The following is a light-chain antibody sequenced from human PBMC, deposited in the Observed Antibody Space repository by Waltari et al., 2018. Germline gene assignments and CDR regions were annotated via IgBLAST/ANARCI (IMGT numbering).Light chain of an antibody. CDR1: ALPATY. Sequence: SYELTQQPSVSVSPGQTAMNTCPGDALPATYVFWYQLPAGQAPVLVIFEDTKRPSGIPERFSGSSSGTTATLTISGAQVEDEADYYCYSTDSSGDHGVFGGGTKLTVL. CDR3: YSTDSSGDHGV. CDR2: EDT. V-gene: IGLV3-10*01. J-gene: IGLJ3*02.